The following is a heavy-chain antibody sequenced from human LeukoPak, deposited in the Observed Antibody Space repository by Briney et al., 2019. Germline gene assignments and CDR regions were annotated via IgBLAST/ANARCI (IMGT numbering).Heavy chain of an antibody. D-gene: IGHD2-15*01. CDR1: GFTFSSYE. CDR2: ISSRGTTI. Sequence: AGGSLRLSCAASGFTFSSYEMNWVRQAPGKGLEWVSYISSRGTTIYNADSVKGRFTISRDNAKNSLYLQMNSLRAEDTAVYYCARDSIVDGAFDIWGQGTMVTVSS. CDR3: ARDSIVDGAFDI. J-gene: IGHJ3*02. V-gene: IGHV3-48*03.